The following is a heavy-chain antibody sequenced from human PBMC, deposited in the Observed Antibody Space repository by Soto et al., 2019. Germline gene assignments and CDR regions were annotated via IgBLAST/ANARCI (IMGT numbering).Heavy chain of an antibody. J-gene: IGHJ6*03. Sequence: GGSLRLSCAASGFTVSSNYMSWVRQAPGKGLEWVSVIYSGGSTYYADSVKGRFTISRDNSKNTLYLQMNRLRAEDTAVYYCARAVYYYYMDVWGKGTTVTVSS. CDR3: ARAVYYYYMDV. V-gene: IGHV3-66*01. CDR1: GFTVSSNY. CDR2: IYSGGST.